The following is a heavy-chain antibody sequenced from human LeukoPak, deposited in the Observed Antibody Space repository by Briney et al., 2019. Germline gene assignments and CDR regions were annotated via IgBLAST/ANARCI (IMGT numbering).Heavy chain of an antibody. Sequence: KPSETLSLTCAVYGGSFSGYYWGWIRQPPGKGLEWIGSIYYSGSTYYNPSLKSRVTISVDTSKNQFSLKLSSVTAADTAVYYCARRGYYDSSGYYNDAFDIWGQGTMVTVSS. D-gene: IGHD3-22*01. CDR1: GGSFSGYY. J-gene: IGHJ3*02. CDR3: ARRGYYDSSGYYNDAFDI. V-gene: IGHV4-39*01. CDR2: IYYSGST.